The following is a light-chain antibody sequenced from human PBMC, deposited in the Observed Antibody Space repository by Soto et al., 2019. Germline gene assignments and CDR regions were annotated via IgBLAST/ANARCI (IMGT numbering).Light chain of an antibody. J-gene: IGKJ1*01. CDR3: QQYNSYSLT. CDR2: DAS. CDR1: QSISTW. V-gene: IGKV1-5*01. Sequence: DIQMTQSPSTLSAAVGDRVTITCRASQSISTWLAWYQQKPGKAPNLLIYDASNLESGVPSRFSGSGSGTEFTLTISSLQPDDFATYYCQQYNSYSLTFGQGTKVDNK.